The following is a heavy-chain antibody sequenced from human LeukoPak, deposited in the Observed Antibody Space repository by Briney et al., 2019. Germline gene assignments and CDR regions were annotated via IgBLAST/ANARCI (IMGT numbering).Heavy chain of an antibody. CDR3: ARLTYYDSGSYYFDS. Sequence: PSETLSLTCTVSGGSISSSSYYWGWTRQRPGKGLEWIGSVYYSGSTYYNPSLRSRVTISVDTSKNQFSLKLSSVTAADTAVYYCARLTYYDSGSYYFDSWGQGTLVTVSS. CDR1: GGSISSSSYY. D-gene: IGHD3-10*01. V-gene: IGHV4-39*01. CDR2: VYYSGST. J-gene: IGHJ4*02.